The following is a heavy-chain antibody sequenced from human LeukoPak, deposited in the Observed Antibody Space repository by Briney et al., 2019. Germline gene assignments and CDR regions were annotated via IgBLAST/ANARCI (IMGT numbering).Heavy chain of an antibody. CDR3: ARDDHGGNSYYYYGMDV. V-gene: IGHV1-69*04. CDR2: IIPILGIA. Sequence: SVKVSCKASGGTFSSYAISWVRQAPGQGLEWMGRIIPILGIANYAQKFQGRVTITADKSTSTAYMGLSSLRSEDTAVYYCARDDHGGNSYYYYGMDVWGQGTTVTVSS. D-gene: IGHD4-23*01. J-gene: IGHJ6*02. CDR1: GGTFSSYA.